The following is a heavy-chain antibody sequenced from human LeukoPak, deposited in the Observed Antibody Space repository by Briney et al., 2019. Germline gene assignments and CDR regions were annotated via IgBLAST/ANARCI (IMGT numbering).Heavy chain of an antibody. CDR1: GFTFSSYV. J-gene: IGHJ4*02. D-gene: IGHD1-26*01. V-gene: IGHV3-64*01. Sequence: PGGSLRPSGAASGFTFSSYVMHWVRQAPGKGLEYVSVITSNGDTTFYANSVKGRFTISRDNSKNTLYLQMGSLRAEDMAVYHCAREAYSGSYYDYWVRGTLVTVSS. CDR2: ITSNGDTT. CDR3: AREAYSGSYYDY.